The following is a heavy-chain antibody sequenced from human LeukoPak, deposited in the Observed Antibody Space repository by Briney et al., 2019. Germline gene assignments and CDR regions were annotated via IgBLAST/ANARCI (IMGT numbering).Heavy chain of an antibody. CDR2: IYHSGST. CDR1: GGSIRSYY. V-gene: IGHV4-59*12. J-gene: IGHJ4*02. CDR3: ARVVAVAGTGGDYFDY. Sequence: SETLSLTCTVSGGSIRSYYWSWIRQPPGKGLEWIGYIYHSGSTYYNPSLKSRVTISVDRSKNQFSLKLSSVTAADTAVYYCARVVAVAGTGGDYFDYWGQGTLVTVSS. D-gene: IGHD6-19*01.